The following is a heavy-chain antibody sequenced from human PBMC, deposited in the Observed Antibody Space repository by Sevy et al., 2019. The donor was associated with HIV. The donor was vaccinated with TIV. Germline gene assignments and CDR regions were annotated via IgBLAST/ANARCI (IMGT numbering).Heavy chain of an antibody. CDR3: ARDRQGITVAGTAIDY. V-gene: IGHV3-48*03. CDR2: ITLSGSTI. Sequence: GGSLTLSCTASGFTFSSYEMNWVRQAPGKGLEWVSYITLSGSTIYYADSVKGGFTISRDNAKNSLYMQMNSLRSEDTAVDYCARDRQGITVAGTAIDYWGQRTLVTVSS. CDR1: GFTFSSYE. D-gene: IGHD6-19*01. J-gene: IGHJ4*02.